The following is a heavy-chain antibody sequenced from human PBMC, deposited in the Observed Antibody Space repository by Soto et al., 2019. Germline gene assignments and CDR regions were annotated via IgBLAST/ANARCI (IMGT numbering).Heavy chain of an antibody. CDR1: GVSFHSQL. CDR2: PTPDGRS. J-gene: IGHJ3*01. V-gene: IGHV4-34*01. CDR3: TTSGRTWPDSFDF. Sequence: SATLALTCAFYGVSFHSQLRNWVSRPPGQGLVGVGEPTPDGRSNYNQPPKSRVTRSKDTSKNQFSLEVRSLTSADTAVDYCTTSGRTWPDSFDFWGQGAMVT.